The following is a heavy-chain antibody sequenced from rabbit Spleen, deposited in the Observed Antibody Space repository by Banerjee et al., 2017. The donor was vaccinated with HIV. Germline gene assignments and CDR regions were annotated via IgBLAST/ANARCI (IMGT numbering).Heavy chain of an antibody. CDR2: IFAGSSGST. CDR3: ARDTSSSFSTYGMDL. D-gene: IGHD1-1*01. V-gene: IGHV1S40*01. Sequence: QSLEESGGGLVKPEGSLTLTCKASGFDLSSYYMCWVRQAPGKGLEWIACIFAGSSGSTYYASWAKGRFTISKTSSITVTLQMTSLTAADTATYFCARDTSSSFSTYGMDLWGPGTLVTVS. CDR1: GFDLSSYY. J-gene: IGHJ6*01.